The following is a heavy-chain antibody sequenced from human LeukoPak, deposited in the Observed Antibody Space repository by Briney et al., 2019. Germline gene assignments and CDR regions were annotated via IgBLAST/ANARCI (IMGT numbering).Heavy chain of an antibody. D-gene: IGHD4-17*01. Sequence: PSETLSLTCTVSGGSISSYYWSWIRQPAGKGLEWIGRIYTSGSTNYNPSLKSRVTMSVDTSKNQFSLKLSSVTAADTAVYYCARNSMTTVTGYYYYYMGVWGKGTTVTVSS. J-gene: IGHJ6*03. CDR2: IYTSGST. CDR3: ARNSMTTVTGYYYYYMGV. V-gene: IGHV4-4*07. CDR1: GGSISSYY.